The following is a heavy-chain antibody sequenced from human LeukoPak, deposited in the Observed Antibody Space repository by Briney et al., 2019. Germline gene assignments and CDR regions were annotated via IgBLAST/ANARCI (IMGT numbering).Heavy chain of an antibody. Sequence: PSETLSLTCTVSGVSIFSYYWNWIRQPPGQGLEWIGYIHHSGTANYNPSLKSRVSISIDTSKSQFSLKLTSATAADTAIYYCATGRSIRYFDYWGQGTLLSVSS. J-gene: IGHJ4*02. CDR1: GVSIFSYY. V-gene: IGHV4-4*09. D-gene: IGHD3-9*01. CDR2: IHHSGTA. CDR3: ATGRSIRYFDY.